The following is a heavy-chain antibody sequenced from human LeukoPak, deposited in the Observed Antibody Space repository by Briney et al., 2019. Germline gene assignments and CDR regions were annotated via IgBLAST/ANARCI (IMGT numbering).Heavy chain of an antibody. CDR1: GFTFNNYV. Sequence: GGSLRLSCAASGFTFNNYVMGWVRQAPGKGLEWVSSISGDGGSTYYADSVKGRFTISRDNSKSTLYLQMNSLRAEDTAVYYCARVRDRYFEALDYWGQGTLVTVSS. V-gene: IGHV3-23*01. J-gene: IGHJ4*02. CDR3: ARVRDRYFEALDY. D-gene: IGHD3-9*01. CDR2: ISGDGGST.